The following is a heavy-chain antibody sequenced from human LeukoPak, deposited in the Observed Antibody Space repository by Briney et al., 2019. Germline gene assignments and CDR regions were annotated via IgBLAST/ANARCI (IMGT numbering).Heavy chain of an antibody. CDR3: AKKGLYSGSSHFDY. CDR2: IAGRSDSI. D-gene: IGHD1-26*01. J-gene: IGHJ4*02. Sequence: PGGSLRLSCGASRLTLSTYTMNWVRQAPGKGLEWGSHIAGRSDSIYYADSVKGRFTISRDKAKNSLHLQMKSLRAEDTAVYYCAKKGLYSGSSHFDYWGQGTLVTVSS. V-gene: IGHV3-21*05. CDR1: RLTLSTYT.